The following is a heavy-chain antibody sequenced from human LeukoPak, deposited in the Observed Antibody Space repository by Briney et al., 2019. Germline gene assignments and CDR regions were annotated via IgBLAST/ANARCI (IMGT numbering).Heavy chain of an antibody. CDR2: IKQDGTKK. J-gene: IGHJ4*02. D-gene: IGHD3-10*01. CDR3: AKLAKYFYGSETYYFFEH. CDR1: GFSFTTYW. V-gene: IGHV3-7*01. Sequence: GGSLRLSCAASGFSFTTYWMSWVRQAPGKGLEWVANIKQDGTKKYYVDSVKGRFTISRDNAKNSLYLQMNSLRVDDTAVYYCAKLAKYFYGSETYYFFEHWGQGTPVTASS.